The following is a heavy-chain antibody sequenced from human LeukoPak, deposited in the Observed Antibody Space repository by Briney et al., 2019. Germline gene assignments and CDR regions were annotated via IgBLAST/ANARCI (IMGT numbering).Heavy chain of an antibody. CDR1: GFTFSSYW. CDR3: RYYDSSGSQTDY. V-gene: IGHV3-74*01. CDR2: INSDGSST. Sequence: GGSLRLSCAASGFTFSSYWMHWVRQAPGQGLVWVSRINSDGSSTNYADSVKGRFTISRDNAKNTLYLQMNSLRAEDTAVYYCRYYDSSGSQTDYWGQGTLVTASS. D-gene: IGHD3-22*01. J-gene: IGHJ4*02.